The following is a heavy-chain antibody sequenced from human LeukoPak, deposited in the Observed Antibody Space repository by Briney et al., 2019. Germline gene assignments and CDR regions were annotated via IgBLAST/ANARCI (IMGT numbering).Heavy chain of an antibody. Sequence: GGSLRLSCAASGFTVSSNYMSWVRQAPGKGLEWVSVIYSGGSTYYADSVKGRFTISRDNSKNTPYLQMNSLRAEDTAVYYCAREPGYSSRWGTGYYFDYWGQGTLVTVSS. CDR2: IYSGGST. V-gene: IGHV3-53*01. D-gene: IGHD6-13*01. CDR3: AREPGYSSRWGTGYYFDY. J-gene: IGHJ4*02. CDR1: GFTVSSNY.